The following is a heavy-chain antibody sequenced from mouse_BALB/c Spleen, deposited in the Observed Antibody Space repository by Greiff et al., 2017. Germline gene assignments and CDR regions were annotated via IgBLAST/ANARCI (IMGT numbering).Heavy chain of an antibody. D-gene: IGHD1-1*01. J-gene: IGHJ2*01. CDR2: IRNKANGYTT. Sequence: EVKVVESGGGLVQPGGSLRLSCATSGFTFTDYYMSWVRQPPGKALEWLGFIRNKANGYTTEYSASVKGRFTISRDNSQSILYLQMNTLRAEDSATYYCARDPYYYYGGYFDYWGQGTTLTVSS. CDR3: ARDPYYYYGGYFDY. V-gene: IGHV7-3*02. CDR1: GFTFTDYY.